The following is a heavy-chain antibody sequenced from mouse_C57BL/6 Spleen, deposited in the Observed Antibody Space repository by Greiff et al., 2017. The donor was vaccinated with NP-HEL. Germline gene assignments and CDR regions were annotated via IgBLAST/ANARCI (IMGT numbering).Heavy chain of an antibody. CDR2: IHPNSGST. D-gene: IGHD2-3*01. Sequence: VQLQQPGAELVKPGASVKLSCKASGYTFTSYWMHWVKQRPGQGLEWIGMIHPNSGSTNYNEKFKSKATLTVDKSSSTAYMQLSSLTDEGSAVYYCASGDGYYPAWFAYWGQGTLVTVSA. V-gene: IGHV1-64*01. J-gene: IGHJ3*01. CDR1: GYTFTSYW. CDR3: ASGDGYYPAWFAY.